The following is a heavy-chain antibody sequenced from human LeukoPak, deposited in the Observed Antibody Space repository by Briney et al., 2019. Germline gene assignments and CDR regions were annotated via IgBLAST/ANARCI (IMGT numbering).Heavy chain of an antibody. D-gene: IGHD2-2*01. CDR3: ARDRSDIVVVPAAPGPNLDY. CDR2: MYHTGST. J-gene: IGHJ4*02. V-gene: IGHV4-38-2*02. CDR1: GYSMSSGYY. Sequence: PSETLSLTCSVSGYSMSSGYYWGWIRQPPERGLEWIGSMYHTGSTYYNPSLKSRVNISVDTSKNQFSLQLNSVTPEDTAVYYCARDRSDIVVVPAAPGPNLDYWGQGTLVTVSS.